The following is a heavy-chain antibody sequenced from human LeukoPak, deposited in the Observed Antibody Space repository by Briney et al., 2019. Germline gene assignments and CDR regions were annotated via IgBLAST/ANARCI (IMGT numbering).Heavy chain of an antibody. CDR3: ATDPVGYCNADGCYSVDY. J-gene: IGHJ4*02. D-gene: IGHD2-15*01. CDR1: GYTLTELS. CDR2: FDPEHGET. Sequence: ASVKVSCKVSGYTLTELSMHWVRQAPGKGLEWMGGFDPEHGETVYAQKFQDRLTMTEDTSTHTAYMELSSLRSDDTAVYYCATDPVGYCNADGCYSVDYWGQGTLVTVSS. V-gene: IGHV1-24*01.